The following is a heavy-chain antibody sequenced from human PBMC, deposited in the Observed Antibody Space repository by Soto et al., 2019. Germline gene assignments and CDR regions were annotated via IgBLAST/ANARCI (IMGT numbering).Heavy chain of an antibody. CDR3: ARGEDQADY. D-gene: IGHD1-26*01. Sequence: PSETLSLTCTVSGGSISGYYWSWIRQPPGKGLEWIGYIYYSGSTNYNPSLKSRVTISVDTSKNQFSLKLSSVTAADTAVYYCARGEDQADYWGQGTLVTVSS. J-gene: IGHJ4*02. CDR2: IYYSGST. V-gene: IGHV4-59*01. CDR1: GGSISGYY.